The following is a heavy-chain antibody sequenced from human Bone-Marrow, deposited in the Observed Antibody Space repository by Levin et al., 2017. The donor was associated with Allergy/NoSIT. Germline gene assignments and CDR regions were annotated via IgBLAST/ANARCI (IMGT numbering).Heavy chain of an antibody. V-gene: IGHV1-69*13. CDR2: IIPLFRTA. CDR1: GGTFSTYP. D-gene: IGHD1-1*01. Sequence: GASVKVSCRASGGTFSTYPLSWVRQAPGQGLEWMGGIIPLFRTASYAQKFQGRVTITADESTNTGYMELSSLRSEDTAVYYCATGETVLVSGAPYYYRAMGVWGQGTTVAVSS. J-gene: IGHJ6*02. CDR3: ATGETVLVSGAPYYYRAMGV.